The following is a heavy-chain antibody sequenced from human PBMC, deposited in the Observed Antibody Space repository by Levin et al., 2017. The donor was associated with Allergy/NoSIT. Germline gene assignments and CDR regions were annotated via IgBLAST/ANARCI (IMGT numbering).Heavy chain of an antibody. CDR1: GFTFSSYA. J-gene: IGHJ4*02. Sequence: SCAASGFTFSSYAMSWVRQAPGKGLEWVSAISGSGGSTYYADSVKGRFTISRDNSKNTLHLQMNSLRAEDTAVYYCAKDRGVITMIVVYFDYWGQGTLVTVSS. CDR3: AKDRGVITMIVVYFDY. D-gene: IGHD3-22*01. CDR2: ISGSGGST. V-gene: IGHV3-23*01.